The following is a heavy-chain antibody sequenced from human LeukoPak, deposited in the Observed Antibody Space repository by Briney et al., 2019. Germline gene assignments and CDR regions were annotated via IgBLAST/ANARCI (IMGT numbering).Heavy chain of an antibody. Sequence: PGGSLRLSCAASGFTFSDYYMSWIRQAPGKGLEWVSYISSSGSTIYYADSVKGRFTISRDNAKNSLYLQMNSLRAEDTAVYYCARRDPDSSGYIYYYGMDVWGQGTTVTVSS. D-gene: IGHD3-22*01. J-gene: IGHJ6*02. CDR1: GFTFSDYY. V-gene: IGHV3-11*01. CDR3: ARRDPDSSGYIYYYGMDV. CDR2: ISSSGSTI.